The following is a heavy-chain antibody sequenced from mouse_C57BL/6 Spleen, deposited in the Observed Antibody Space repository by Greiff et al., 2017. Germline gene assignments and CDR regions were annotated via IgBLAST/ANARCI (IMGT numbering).Heavy chain of an antibody. D-gene: IGHD2-2*01. J-gene: IGHJ2*01. CDR1: GFTFSDYG. CDR3: ARGGYDAGYFDY. Sequence: EVKLVESGGGLVKPGGSLKLSCAASGFTFSDYGMHWVRQAPEKGLEWVAYISSGSSTIYYADTVKGRFTISRDNAKNTLFLQMTSLRSEDTAMYYFARGGYDAGYFDYWGQGTTRTVSS. V-gene: IGHV5-17*01. CDR2: ISSGSSTI.